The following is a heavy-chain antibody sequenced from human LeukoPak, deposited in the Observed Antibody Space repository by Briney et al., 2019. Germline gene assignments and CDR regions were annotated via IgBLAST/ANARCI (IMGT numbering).Heavy chain of an antibody. CDR3: ARRYYNFWSGYYLDY. J-gene: IGHJ4*02. CDR2: IDPNSGAT. D-gene: IGHD3-3*01. CDR1: GCTFTGYS. V-gene: IGHV1-2*02. Sequence: ASVKVSCKATGCTFTGYSMGWVRQAPGQGLEWMGWIDPNSGATNYAQKFQGRVTMTRDTSISTAYMELTRLGSDDTAVYYCARRYYNFWSGYYLDYWGQGALVTVSS.